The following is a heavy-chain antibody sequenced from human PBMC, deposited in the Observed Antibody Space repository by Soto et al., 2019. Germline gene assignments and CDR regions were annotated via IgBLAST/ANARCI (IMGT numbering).Heavy chain of an antibody. Sequence: QVQLVQSGAEVKKPGSSVKVSCKASGGTFSDYIISWVRQAPGQGLEWMGRIIPILDIANYAQKFQGRVTITADKSASTAYMELSSLRSEDTGLYYCARDRGAYGDYGWFDPWGQGTLVTVSS. J-gene: IGHJ5*02. CDR1: GGTFSDYI. CDR3: ARDRGAYGDYGWFDP. CDR2: IIPILDIA. D-gene: IGHD4-17*01. V-gene: IGHV1-69*08.